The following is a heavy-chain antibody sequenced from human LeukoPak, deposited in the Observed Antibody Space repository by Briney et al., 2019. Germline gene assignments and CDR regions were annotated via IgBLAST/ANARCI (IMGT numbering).Heavy chain of an antibody. CDR1: NYE. J-gene: IGHJ4*02. CDR3: ARGLPGSGYYFDY. Sequence: NYEMNWIRQPPGKGLEWIGYIYYSGSTYYNPSLKSRVTISVDTSKDQFSLKLSSVTAADTAVYYCARGLPGSGYYFDYWGQGTLVTVSS. D-gene: IGHD3-22*01. V-gene: IGHV4-30-4*08. CDR2: IYYSGST.